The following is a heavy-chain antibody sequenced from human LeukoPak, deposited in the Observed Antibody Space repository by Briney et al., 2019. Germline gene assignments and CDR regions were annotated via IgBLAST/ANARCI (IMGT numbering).Heavy chain of an antibody. CDR2: TYYRSQWYH. V-gene: IGHV6-1*01. J-gene: IGHJ4*02. CDR1: GDSVSSNSVS. Sequence: SQTLSLTFAISGDSVSSNSVSWNWIRQSPSRGLEWLGRTYYRSQWYHEYAVSVKSRITINPDTSKNQFSLHLDSVTPEDTAVYYCARDQYSSTYACCFGQWGQGTLVTVSS. CDR3: ARDQYSSTYACCFGQ. D-gene: IGHD2-2*01.